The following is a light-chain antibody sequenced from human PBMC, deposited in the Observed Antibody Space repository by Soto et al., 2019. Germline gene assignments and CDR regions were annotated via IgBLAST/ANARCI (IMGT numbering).Light chain of an antibody. CDR3: QQYNSYPYT. CDR1: QSIGTW. J-gene: IGKJ2*01. V-gene: IGKV1-5*03. Sequence: DFPMTQSPSILSASVGDRVTITCRASQSIGTWLAWLQLRLGEAPSLLIYEASTFQSGVPSRFSGSRSGTEFTLTISSLQPDDFATYYCQQYNSYPYTFGQGNKLQIK. CDR2: EAS.